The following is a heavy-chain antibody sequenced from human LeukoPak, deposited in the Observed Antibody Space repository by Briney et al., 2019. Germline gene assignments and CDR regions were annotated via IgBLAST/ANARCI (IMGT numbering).Heavy chain of an antibody. Sequence: GGSLRLSCAASGFTFTHAWMSWVRQAPGKGLESVGRIKGKSDGATTDYAAPVKDRFTISRDDSKNTVYLQMNSLGTEDTAVYYCSTPATRIVGATQPFDNWGQGTLVTVSS. J-gene: IGHJ4*02. CDR1: GFTFTHAW. V-gene: IGHV3-15*01. CDR3: STPATRIVGATQPFDN. CDR2: IKGKSDGATT. D-gene: IGHD1-26*01.